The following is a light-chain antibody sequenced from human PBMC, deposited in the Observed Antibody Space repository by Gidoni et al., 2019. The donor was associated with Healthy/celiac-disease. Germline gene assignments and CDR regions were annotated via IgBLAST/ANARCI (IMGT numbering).Light chain of an antibody. Sequence: DIQMTQSPSSLSASVGDRVTITCRASQSISRYLNWYQQKPGKAPKRLIYAASSLQSGVPSRFSGSGSGTDFTLTISSLQPEDFATYYCQQSYSTPPWTFGQGTKVEIK. CDR2: AAS. CDR3: QQSYSTPPWT. CDR1: QSISRY. V-gene: IGKV1-39*01. J-gene: IGKJ1*01.